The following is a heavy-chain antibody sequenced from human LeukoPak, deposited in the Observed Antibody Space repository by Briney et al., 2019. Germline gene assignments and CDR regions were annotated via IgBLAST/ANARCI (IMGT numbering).Heavy chain of an antibody. D-gene: IGHD2-15*01. CDR1: GGSFSGYY. CDR3: ARTVKGYCSGGSCYSYYYYGMDV. J-gene: IGHJ6*02. V-gene: IGHV4-34*01. Sequence: SETLSLTCAVYGGSFSGYYWSWIRQPPGKGLEWIGEINHSGSTNYNPSLKSRVTISVDTSKNQFSLKLSSVTAADRAVYYCARTVKGYCSGGSCYSYYYYGMDVWGQGTTVTVSS. CDR2: INHSGST.